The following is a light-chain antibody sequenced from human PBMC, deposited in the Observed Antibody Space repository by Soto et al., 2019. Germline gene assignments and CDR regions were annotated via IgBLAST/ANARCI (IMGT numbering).Light chain of an antibody. CDR2: LDSDGSH. V-gene: IGLV4-69*01. J-gene: IGLJ2*01. Sequence: QSVLTQSPSASASLGASVKLTCTLSSGHSSYAIAWHQQQPEKGPRYLMKLDSDGSHTKGDAIPDRFSGSSSGAERYLTISRLQSEDEADDYCQTWGTGIHVVFGGGTKLTAL. CDR1: SGHSSYA. CDR3: QTWGTGIHVV.